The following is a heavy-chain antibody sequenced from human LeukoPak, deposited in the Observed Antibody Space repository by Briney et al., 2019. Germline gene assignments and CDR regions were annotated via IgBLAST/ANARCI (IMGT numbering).Heavy chain of an antibody. D-gene: IGHD6-19*01. CDR3: AKDKGSGWSGIDY. CDR1: GFTFDDYA. CDR2: ISWNSGSI. J-gene: IGHJ4*02. V-gene: IGHV3-9*01. Sequence: GGSLRLSCAASGFTFDDYAMHWVRQAPGKGLEWVSGISWNSGSIGYADSVKGRFTISRYNAKNSLYLQMNSLRPEDTAFYYCAKDKGSGWSGIDYWGQGTLVTVSS.